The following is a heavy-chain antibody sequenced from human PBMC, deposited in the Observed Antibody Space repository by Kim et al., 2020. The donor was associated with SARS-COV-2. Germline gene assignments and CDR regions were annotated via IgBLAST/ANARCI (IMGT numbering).Heavy chain of an antibody. CDR1: GFIFSSYD. CDR3: GRGCRTADSGVDY. Sequence: GGSLRLSCAASGFIFSSYDMRWVRQATGKGPEWVSAIALSGDTYYTVYAKGRFTISRGNANNSLFLQLNSLRAGETAAYYCGRGCRTADSGVDYWGQGTL. CDR2: IALSGDT. V-gene: IGHV3-13*04. D-gene: IGHD6-13*01. J-gene: IGHJ4*02.